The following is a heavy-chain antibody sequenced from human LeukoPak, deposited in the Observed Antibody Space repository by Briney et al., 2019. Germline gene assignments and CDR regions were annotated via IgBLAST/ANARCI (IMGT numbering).Heavy chain of an antibody. J-gene: IGHJ4*02. V-gene: IGHV1-2*03. D-gene: IGHD5-18*01. CDR2: INPNSGDT. CDR1: GYSFSGYY. CDR3: AKDQGRGYTYGLYYFDY. Sequence: AASVKVSCKASGYSFSGYYMHWVQQAPGQGLEWMGWINPNSGDTNYAQKFQGRVTMTRDTSISTAYMELSGLISDDTAVYYCAKDQGRGYTYGLYYFDYWGQGTLVTVSS.